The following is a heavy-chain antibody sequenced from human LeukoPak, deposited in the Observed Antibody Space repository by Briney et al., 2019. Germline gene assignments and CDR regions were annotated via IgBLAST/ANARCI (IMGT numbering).Heavy chain of an antibody. CDR3: ARDLHLVEPLVNFDY. Sequence: ASVKVSCKASGYTFSNHGISGVRQAPGQGLEWMGWISDDNGNTNYEQKFQGRVTMTTDTSTSTAYMEMRSLRSDDTAVYYCARDLHLVEPLVNFDYWGQGTLVTVSS. D-gene: IGHD2-2*01. J-gene: IGHJ4*02. CDR1: GYTFSNHG. V-gene: IGHV1-18*01. CDR2: ISDDNGNT.